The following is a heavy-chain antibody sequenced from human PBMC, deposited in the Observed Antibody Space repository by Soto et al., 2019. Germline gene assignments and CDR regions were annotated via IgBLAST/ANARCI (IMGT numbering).Heavy chain of an antibody. CDR2: IYYTGST. D-gene: IGHD2-21*02. V-gene: IGHV4-59*01. J-gene: IGHJ3*02. CDR3: AVTRGGAHPHDI. Sequence: SETLSLTCNSSGGPLSSFYYSWIRQAPGKGLEWIGYIYYTGSTNYNPSLKRRVTMSVDTSKNQFSLKLTSVTAADTAVYFCAVTRGGAHPHDIWGQGTMVTVSS. CDR1: GGPLSSFY.